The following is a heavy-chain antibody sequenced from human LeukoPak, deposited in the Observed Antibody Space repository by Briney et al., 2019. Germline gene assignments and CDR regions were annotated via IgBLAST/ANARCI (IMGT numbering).Heavy chain of an antibody. D-gene: IGHD3-3*01. V-gene: IGHV4-59*12. Sequence: SETLSLTCTVSGGSISSYYWSWIRQPPGKGLEWIGYIYYSGSTNYNPSLKSRVTMSVDTSKNQFSLKLSSVTAADTAVYYCARDTDFWSGYTFDYWGQGTLVTVSS. CDR3: ARDTDFWSGYTFDY. CDR2: IYYSGST. J-gene: IGHJ4*02. CDR1: GGSISSYY.